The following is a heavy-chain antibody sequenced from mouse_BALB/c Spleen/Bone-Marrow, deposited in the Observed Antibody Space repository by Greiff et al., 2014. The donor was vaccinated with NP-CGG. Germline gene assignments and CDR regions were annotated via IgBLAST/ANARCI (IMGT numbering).Heavy chain of an antibody. CDR3: ARRDYGSSYGWFAY. Sequence: QVQLQQSGPELVKPGASVKISCKASGYAFSSSWMNWLKQRPGQGLEWIERIYPGDGDTNYNGKFKAKATLTADKSSSTAYMQLSSLTSVDSAVYFCARRDYGSSYGWFAYWGQGTLVTVSA. V-gene: IGHV1-82*01. CDR1: GYAFSSSW. CDR2: IYPGDGDT. D-gene: IGHD1-1*01. J-gene: IGHJ3*01.